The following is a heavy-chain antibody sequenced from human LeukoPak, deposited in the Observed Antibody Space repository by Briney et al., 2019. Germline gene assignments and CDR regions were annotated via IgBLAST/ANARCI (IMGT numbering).Heavy chain of an antibody. D-gene: IGHD4-17*01. CDR1: GFTFSSYA. CDR2: ISGSGGST. V-gene: IGHV3-23*01. Sequence: GGSLRLSCAASGFTFSSYAMSWVRQAPGKGLEWVSAISGSGGSTYYADSVKGRFTISRDNSKNTLYLQMNSLRAEDTAVYYCAKVNIPDRSTVTTRTFDYWGQGTLVTVSS. CDR3: AKVNIPDRSTVTTRTFDY. J-gene: IGHJ4*02.